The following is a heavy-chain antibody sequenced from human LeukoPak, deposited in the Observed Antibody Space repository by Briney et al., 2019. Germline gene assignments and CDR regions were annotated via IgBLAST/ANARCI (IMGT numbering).Heavy chain of an antibody. CDR3: ARSLLWFGESYYFDY. V-gene: IGHV1-2*02. J-gene: IGHJ4*02. CDR2: INPNSGGT. Sequence: ASVKVSCKASGYTFTGYYMHWVRQAPGQGLEWMGWINPNSGGTNHAQKFQGRVTMTRDTSISTAYMELSRLRSDDTAVYYCARSLLWFGESYYFDYWGQGTLVTVSS. D-gene: IGHD3-10*01. CDR1: GYTFTGYY.